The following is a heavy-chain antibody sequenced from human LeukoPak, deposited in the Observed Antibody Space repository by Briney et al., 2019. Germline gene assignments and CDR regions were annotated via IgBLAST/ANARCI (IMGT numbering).Heavy chain of an antibody. Sequence: ASVKVSCKASGGTFSSYAIGWVRQAPGQGLEWMGGIIPIFGTANYAQKFQGRVTITADESTSTAYMELSSLRSEDTAVYYCARSVYGLRYFDWLLSGAPFDYWGQGTLVTVSS. CDR3: ARSVYGLRYFDWLLSGAPFDY. CDR2: IIPIFGTA. CDR1: GGTFSSYA. D-gene: IGHD3-9*01. J-gene: IGHJ4*02. V-gene: IGHV1-69*13.